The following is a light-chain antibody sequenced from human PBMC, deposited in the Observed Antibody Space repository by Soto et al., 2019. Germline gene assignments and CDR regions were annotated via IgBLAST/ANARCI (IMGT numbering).Light chain of an antibody. CDR2: NLS. J-gene: IGKJ2*01. CDR3: MQGAHWPRS. V-gene: IGKV2-30*01. CDR1: QSLVYRDGNTY. Sequence: DVVMTQSPLSLPVTLGQPASISCRSSQSLVYRDGNTYLNWFQQRPGQSPRRLIYNLSNRDSGVPDRFSGSGSGTDFTLKISRVEAEDVGVYYCMQGAHWPRSFGQGTKLEIK.